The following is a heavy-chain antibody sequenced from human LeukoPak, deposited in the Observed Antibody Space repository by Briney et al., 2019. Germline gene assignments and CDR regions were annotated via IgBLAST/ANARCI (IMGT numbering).Heavy chain of an antibody. CDR2: ISGSGGGT. CDR3: AKSLGGIVVVVAAS. CDR1: AFTFSSYA. Sequence: GGSMRLSCAASAFTFSSYAMTWVSQAQGMGLEWVSRISGSGGGTHYADSVKGRFTISRDNSYNTLYLQMNSLTAEDTAVYYCAKSLGGIVVVVAASWGQGTLVTVSS. J-gene: IGHJ4*02. D-gene: IGHD2-15*01. V-gene: IGHV3-23*01.